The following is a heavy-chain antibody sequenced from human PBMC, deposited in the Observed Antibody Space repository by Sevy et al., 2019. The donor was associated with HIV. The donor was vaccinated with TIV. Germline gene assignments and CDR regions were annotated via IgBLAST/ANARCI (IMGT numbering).Heavy chain of an antibody. Sequence: SETPSLTCTVSGGSVTSDSYYWTWIRQPPGKGLECLGYMFYTGSTNYNPSLMSRVTISVDTSKNQFSLKLSSVTAADTAVYYCARMGGLTDYGMDVWGQGTTVTVSS. D-gene: IGHD1-26*01. CDR3: ARMGGLTDYGMDV. V-gene: IGHV4-61*01. J-gene: IGHJ6*02. CDR2: MFYTGST. CDR1: GGSVTSDSYY.